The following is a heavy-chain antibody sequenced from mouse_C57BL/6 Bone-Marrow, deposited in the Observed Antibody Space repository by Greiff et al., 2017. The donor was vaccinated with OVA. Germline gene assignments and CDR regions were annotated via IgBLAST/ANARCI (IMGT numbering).Heavy chain of an antibody. J-gene: IGHJ2*01. V-gene: IGHV14-4*01. CDR3: TTGSSSRFDY. CDR2: IDPENGDT. CDR1: GFNIKDDH. D-gene: IGHD1-1*01. Sequence: EVKLMESGAELVRPGASVQLSCTASGFNIKDDHMHWVKQRPEQGLEWIGWIDPENGDTEYASKFQGKATIPADTSPNTAYLQLSSRTSEDTAVYYCTTGSSSRFDYWGQGTTLTVSS.